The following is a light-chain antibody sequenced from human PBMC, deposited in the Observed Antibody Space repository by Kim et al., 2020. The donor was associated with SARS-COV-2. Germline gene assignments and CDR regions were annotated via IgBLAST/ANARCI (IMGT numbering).Light chain of an antibody. CDR2: YDS. V-gene: IGLV3-21*04. J-gene: IGLJ3*02. CDR1: NIGSKS. CDR3: QVWDSTIDHRVV. Sequence: PGKTAGMSCGGNNIGSKSVHWCQQKPGQAPVLVISYDSDRPSGIPERFSGSNSGNTATLTIRRVEAGDEADYYCQVWDSTIDHRVVFGGGTQLTVL.